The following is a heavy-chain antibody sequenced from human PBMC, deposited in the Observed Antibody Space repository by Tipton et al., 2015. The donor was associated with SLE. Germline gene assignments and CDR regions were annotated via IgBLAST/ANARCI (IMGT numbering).Heavy chain of an antibody. CDR3: ARDRDYYDSSGLLLEGFDV. V-gene: IGHV4-59*01. Sequence: TLSLTCTVSGDSISGYYWTWIRQPPGKGLEWIGYIHYSGSTKYTPSLKSRVTMSVDTSKNQFSLKLNSVTAADTAVYYCARDRDYYDSSGLLLEGFDVWGQGTMVTVSS. D-gene: IGHD3-22*01. CDR2: IHYSGST. J-gene: IGHJ3*01. CDR1: GDSISGYY.